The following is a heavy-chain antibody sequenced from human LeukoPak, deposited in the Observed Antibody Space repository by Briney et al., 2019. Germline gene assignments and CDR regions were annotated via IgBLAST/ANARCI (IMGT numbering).Heavy chain of an antibody. V-gene: IGHV4-61*01. Sequence: PSETLSLTCTVSGGSISSSSYYWSWIRQPPGKGLEWIGYIYYSGSTNYNPSPKSRVTISVDTSKNQFSLKLSSVTAADTAVYYCTRELQNSYGDYRDAFDIWGQGTMVTVSS. J-gene: IGHJ3*02. CDR3: TRELQNSYGDYRDAFDI. CDR2: IYYSGST. D-gene: IGHD4-17*01. CDR1: GGSISSSSYY.